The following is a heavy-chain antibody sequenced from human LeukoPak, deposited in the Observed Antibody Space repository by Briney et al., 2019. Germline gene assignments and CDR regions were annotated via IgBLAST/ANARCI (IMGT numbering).Heavy chain of an antibody. J-gene: IGHJ4*02. CDR2: ISSSSSYT. V-gene: IGHV3-11*06. CDR3: ARAVRNHPPADF. D-gene: IGHD1-14*01. CDR1: GFTFSDYY. Sequence: GSVRLSCAASGFTFSDYYMSWIGQAPWKGLEWVSYISSSSSYTNYADSVKGRFTISRDNAKNSLYLQMNSLRAEDTAVYYCARAVRNHPPADFWGQGTLVPVSS.